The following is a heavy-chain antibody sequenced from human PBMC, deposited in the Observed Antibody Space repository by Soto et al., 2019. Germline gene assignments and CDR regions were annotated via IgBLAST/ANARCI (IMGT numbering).Heavy chain of an antibody. CDR3: AEAYYDFWSGYPRGYYGMDV. CDR1: GGTFSSYA. Sequence: SVKVSCKASGGTFSSYAISWVREAPGQGLEWMGGIIPIFGTANYAQKFQGRVTITADESTSTAYMELSSLRSEDTAVYYCAEAYYDFWSGYPRGYYGMDVWGQGTTVTVSS. J-gene: IGHJ6*02. D-gene: IGHD3-3*01. V-gene: IGHV1-69*13. CDR2: IIPIFGTA.